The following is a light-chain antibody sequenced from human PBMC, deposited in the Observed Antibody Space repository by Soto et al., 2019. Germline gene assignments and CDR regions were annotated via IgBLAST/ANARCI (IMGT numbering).Light chain of an antibody. CDR1: QSVLYSSINKNY. CDR3: QQYYSTPYT. CDR2: WAS. J-gene: IGKJ2*01. V-gene: IGKV4-1*01. Sequence: DLVMTQSPDSLAVSLGERASINCKSSQSVLYSSINKNYLAWYQQKPGQPPRLLIYWASTRESGVPDRFSGSGSGTDFTLTINSLQAEDVAVYYCQQYYSTPYTFGQGTKLEIK.